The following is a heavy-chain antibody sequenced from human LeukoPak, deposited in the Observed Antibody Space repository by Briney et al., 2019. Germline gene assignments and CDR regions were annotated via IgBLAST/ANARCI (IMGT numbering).Heavy chain of an antibody. V-gene: IGHV3-66*02. D-gene: IGHD3-9*01. CDR2: IYIDGNT. Sequence: GGSLRLSCAASGLTVSSNFMTWVRLAPEKGLECVSVIYIDGNTFYADSVKGRFTISRDNSKNTLFLQMNSLRPEDTAVYYCASERRYDILTGYYPLHYWGQGALVTVSS. CDR3: ASERRYDILTGYYPLHY. J-gene: IGHJ4*02. CDR1: GLTVSSNF.